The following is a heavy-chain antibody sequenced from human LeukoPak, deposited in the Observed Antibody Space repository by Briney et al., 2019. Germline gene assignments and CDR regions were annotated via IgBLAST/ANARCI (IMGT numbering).Heavy chain of an antibody. J-gene: IGHJ5*02. CDR2: ISFDESNN. CDR1: GFSFTKYG. D-gene: IGHD6-6*01. V-gene: IGHV3-30*18. Sequence: PGGSLRLSCAASGFSFTKYGMHWVRQAPGKGLEWVAVISFDESNNYYADSVKGRFTISRDVSANTLYLHMNSLRPEDTAIYYCAKQGDSSSSGGWFNPWGQGTLVTVSS. CDR3: AKQGDSSSSGGWFNP.